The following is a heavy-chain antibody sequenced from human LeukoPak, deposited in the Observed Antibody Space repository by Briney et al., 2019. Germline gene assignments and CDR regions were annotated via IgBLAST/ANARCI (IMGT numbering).Heavy chain of an antibody. Sequence: PGGSLRLSCAASGFTFSSYWMSWVRQAPGKGLEWVANIKQDGSEKYYVDSVKGRFTISRDNAKNSLYLQMNSLRAEDTAAYYCSRVGYSGSAYAFDIWGQGKMVTVSS. J-gene: IGHJ3*02. D-gene: IGHD5-12*01. V-gene: IGHV3-7*04. CDR2: IKQDGSEK. CDR3: SRVGYSGSAYAFDI. CDR1: GFTFSSYW.